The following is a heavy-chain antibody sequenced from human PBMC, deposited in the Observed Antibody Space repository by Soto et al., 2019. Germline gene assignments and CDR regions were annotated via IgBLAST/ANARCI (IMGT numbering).Heavy chain of an antibody. Sequence: GASVKVSCKASGYTFTGYYMHWVRQAPGQGLEWMGWINPNSGGTNYAQKFQGRVTMTRDTSISTAYMELSRLRSDDTAVYYCARAMVRGTGWFDPWGHGTLVTVSS. CDR3: ARAMVRGTGWFDP. J-gene: IGHJ5*02. CDR1: GYTFTGYY. CDR2: INPNSGGT. V-gene: IGHV1-2*02. D-gene: IGHD3-10*01.